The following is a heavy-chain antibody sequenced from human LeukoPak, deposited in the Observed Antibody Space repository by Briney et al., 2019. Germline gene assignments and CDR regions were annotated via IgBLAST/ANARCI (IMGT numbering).Heavy chain of an antibody. CDR3: ARAQPLVPNDAFDM. V-gene: IGHV1-69*02. CDR2: IIPMLGVT. J-gene: IGHJ3*02. Sequence: SVKVSCKASGGTFSSYSITWVRQAPGQGVEWMGRIIPMLGVTNYAQKFQGRVTIIVDKSTNTAYMELSSLRSEDTAVYYCARAQPLVPNDAFDMSGQGTMVTVSS. D-gene: IGHD3-9*01. CDR1: GGTFSSYS.